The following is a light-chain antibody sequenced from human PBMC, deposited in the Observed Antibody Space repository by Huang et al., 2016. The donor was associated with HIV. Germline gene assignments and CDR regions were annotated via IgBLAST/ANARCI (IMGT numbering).Light chain of an antibody. J-gene: IGKJ2*01. V-gene: IGKV3-15*01. CDR2: STS. CDR1: KSIYNK. Sequence: EVVMTQSPGTLSVSPRERATLSCKTSKSIYNKLAWYQQKPGQAPRLLIYSTSTRATGVPARFSGGGSGTDFTLTISSLQSEDFGIYYCQHYSSWPPMYTFGQGTKLEI. CDR3: QHYSSWPPMYT.